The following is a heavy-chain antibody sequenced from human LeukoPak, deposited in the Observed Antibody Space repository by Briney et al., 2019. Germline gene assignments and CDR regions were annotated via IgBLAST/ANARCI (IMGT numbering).Heavy chain of an antibody. CDR2: ISGSGGST. CDR3: AKDNRYYYDSSGYWFDY. D-gene: IGHD3-22*01. J-gene: IGHJ4*02. Sequence: GGSLRLSCAASGFTFSNHDMSWVRQAPGKGLEWVSAISGSGGSTDYADSVKGRFSVSRDNSKNTLYLQMNSLRAEDTAVYYCAKDNRYYYDSSGYWFDYWGQGTLVTVSS. CDR1: GFTFSNHD. V-gene: IGHV3-23*01.